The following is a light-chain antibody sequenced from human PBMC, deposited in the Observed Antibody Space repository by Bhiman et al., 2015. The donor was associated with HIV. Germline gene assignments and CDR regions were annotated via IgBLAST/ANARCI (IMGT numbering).Light chain of an antibody. CDR2: EVT. CDR3: SSLTSSITYV. Sequence: QSALTQPASVSGSPGQSITISCTGTSSAVGNYNLVSWYQRHPGKAPKLMIYEVTKRPSGVSNRFSGSKSGNTASLTISGLQAEDEADYYCSSLTSSITYVFGTGTNVTVL. V-gene: IGLV2-14*02. J-gene: IGLJ1*01. CDR1: SSAVGNYNL.